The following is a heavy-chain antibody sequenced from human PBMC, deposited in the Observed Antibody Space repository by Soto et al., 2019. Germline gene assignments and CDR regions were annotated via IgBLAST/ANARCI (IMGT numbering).Heavy chain of an antibody. CDR3: ASLMITFEGVTVAVEY. V-gene: IGHV4-30-4*08. CDR2: IYYSGST. CDR1: GGSISSSSYY. D-gene: IGHD3-16*02. Sequence: PSETLSLTCTFSGGSISSSSYYWSWIRQPPGKGLEWIGNIYYSGSTYYNPSLKSRVTISVDTSKNQFSLKLSSVTAADTAVYYCASLMITFEGVTVAVEYWGQGALVTGSS. J-gene: IGHJ4*02.